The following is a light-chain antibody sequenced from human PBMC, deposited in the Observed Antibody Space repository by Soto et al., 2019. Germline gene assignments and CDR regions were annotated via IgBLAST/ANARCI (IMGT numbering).Light chain of an antibody. Sequence: EIVLTQSPGTLSLSPGERATLSCRASQSVGGNFLAWYQQKHGQAPRLLFYGASSRATGIPDRFSGSGSGTNFTLTIGRLEPEDFALYYCHHYRTSPWTFGQGTEVETK. CDR2: GAS. J-gene: IGKJ1*01. CDR1: QSVGGNF. V-gene: IGKV3-20*01. CDR3: HHYRTSPWT.